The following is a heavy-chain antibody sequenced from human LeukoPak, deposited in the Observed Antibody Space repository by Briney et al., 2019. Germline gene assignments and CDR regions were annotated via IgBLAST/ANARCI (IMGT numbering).Heavy chain of an antibody. Sequence: GGSLRLSCAASGFTFSSYEMNWVRQAPGKGLEWLSYISYNGRSIYYADSVKGRFTISRDNAKNSLYLQMNSLRAEDTAVYYCARGSLVHYYGSGSYRIRAGFDSWGQGTLVTVSS. D-gene: IGHD3-10*01. CDR2: ISYNGRSI. V-gene: IGHV3-48*03. CDR1: GFTFSSYE. J-gene: IGHJ4*02. CDR3: ARGSLVHYYGSGSYRIRAGFDS.